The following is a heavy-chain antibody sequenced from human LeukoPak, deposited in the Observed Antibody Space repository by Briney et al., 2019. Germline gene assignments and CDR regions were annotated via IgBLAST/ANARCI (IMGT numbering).Heavy chain of an antibody. D-gene: IGHD2-21*01. CDR1: GGSIGSNY. CDR2: IYSSGST. V-gene: IGHV4-59*08. J-gene: IGHJ5*02. CDR3: AKRAITNAGDLWFDP. Sequence: AETLSLTCTVSGGSIGSNYWAWIRQPPGKGLEYIGHIYSSGSTTYNSSLKSRVTMSIDMSKNQFSLKLTSVTAADTAVYYCAKRAITNAGDLWFDPWGQGTLVTVSS.